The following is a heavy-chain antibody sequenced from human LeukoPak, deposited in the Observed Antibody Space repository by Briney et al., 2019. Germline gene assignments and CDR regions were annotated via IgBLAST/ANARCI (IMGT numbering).Heavy chain of an antibody. CDR3: ARDFWSGYYYYYYYGMDV. Sequence: ASVKVSCKASGYTFTSYDFNWLRQATGQGPEWMGWMNPNSGATGYAQKFQGRVTMTRSASINTAYMKLRSLRSDDTAVYYCARDFWSGYYYYYYYGMDVWGQGTTVTVSS. D-gene: IGHD3-3*01. CDR2: MNPNSGAT. V-gene: IGHV1-8*01. CDR1: GYTFTSYD. J-gene: IGHJ6*02.